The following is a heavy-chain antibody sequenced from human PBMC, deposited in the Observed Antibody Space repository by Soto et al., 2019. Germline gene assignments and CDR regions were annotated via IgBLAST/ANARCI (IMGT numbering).Heavy chain of an antibody. CDR1: GGSISSYC. CDR3: AGSGSSPYYYYYGMDV. Sequence: SETLSLTCTVAGGSISSYCWSWIRQPPGKGLEWIGYIYYSGSTNYNPSLKSRVTISVDTSKNQFSLKLSSVTAADTAVYYCAGSGSSPYYYYYGMDVWGQGTTVTVSS. J-gene: IGHJ6*02. CDR2: IYYSGST. V-gene: IGHV4-59*01. D-gene: IGHD3-10*01.